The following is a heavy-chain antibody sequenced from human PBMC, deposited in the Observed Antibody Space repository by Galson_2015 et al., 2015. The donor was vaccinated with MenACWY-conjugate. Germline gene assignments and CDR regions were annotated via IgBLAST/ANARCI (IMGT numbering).Heavy chain of an antibody. CDR1: GFTFSSYA. V-gene: IGHV3-23*01. Sequence: SLRLSCAASGFTFSSYAMSWVRQAPGKGLEWVSAISGSGGSTYYADSVKGRFTISRDNSKNTLYLQMNSLRAEDTAVYYCAKDKYERVGMDVWGQGTTVTVSS. D-gene: IGHD2-2*01. J-gene: IGHJ6*02. CDR2: ISGSGGST. CDR3: AKDKYERVGMDV.